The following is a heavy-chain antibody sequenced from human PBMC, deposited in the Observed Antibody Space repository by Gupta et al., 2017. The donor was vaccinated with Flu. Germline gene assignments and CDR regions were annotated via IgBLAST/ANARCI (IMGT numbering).Heavy chain of an antibody. Sequence: QLQLQESGPGLVKPSETLSLTCSVSGGSVSNISHYWGWIRQPPGKGLEWIGSIYHTGTAYFNPSLRSRVTISIDTSKNQFSLRLNSVTAADTADYYCARPGTDSSTWFWIDPWGQGILVSVSS. V-gene: IGHV4-39*01. CDR2: IYHTGTA. CDR1: GGSVSNISHY. D-gene: IGHD6-13*01. J-gene: IGHJ5*02. CDR3: ARPGTDSSTWFWIDP.